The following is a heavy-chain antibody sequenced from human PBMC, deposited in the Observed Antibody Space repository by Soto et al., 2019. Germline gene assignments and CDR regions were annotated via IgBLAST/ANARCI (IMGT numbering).Heavy chain of an antibody. J-gene: IGHJ4*02. CDR2: TYYSGST. V-gene: IGHV4-59*08. CDR1: GGSLSSYY. Sequence: SETLSLTCTVAGGSLSSYYWIWIRQPPGKGREWIGYTYYSGSTYYNPSLKSRVTISVDTPKNQFSLKLSSVTAADTSLYYCASNSYGYTVYDYWGQGTLVTVSS. D-gene: IGHD5-18*01. CDR3: ASNSYGYTVYDY.